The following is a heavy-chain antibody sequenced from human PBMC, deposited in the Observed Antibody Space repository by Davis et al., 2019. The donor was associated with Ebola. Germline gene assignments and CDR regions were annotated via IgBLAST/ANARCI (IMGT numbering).Heavy chain of an antibody. J-gene: IGHJ4*02. V-gene: IGHV1-8*01. Sequence: AASVKVSCKTSGYTFLDYEIDWVRQATGQGLEWMGWMNPNSGNTGYAQKFQGRTTVTRNTSISTAYMELSSLTSDDTAVYYCARGSHIRSYFRFQDYWGQGTLVTVSS. CDR3: ARGSHIRSYFRFQDY. CDR1: GYTFLDYE. CDR2: MNPNSGNT. D-gene: IGHD3-10*01.